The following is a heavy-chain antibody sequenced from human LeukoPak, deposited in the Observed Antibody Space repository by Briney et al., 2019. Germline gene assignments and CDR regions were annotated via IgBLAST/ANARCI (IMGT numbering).Heavy chain of an antibody. J-gene: IGHJ6*03. CDR2: IKQDGSEK. CDR3: ARVAQYCSGGSCYGDYYYMDV. CDR1: GFTFSSYA. Sequence: GGSLRLSCAASGFTFSSYAMSWVRQAPGKGLEWVANIKQDGSEKYYVDSVKGRFTISRDNAKNSLYLQMNSLRAEDTAVYYCARVAQYCSGGSCYGDYYYMDVWGKGTTVTVSS. V-gene: IGHV3-7*01. D-gene: IGHD2-15*01.